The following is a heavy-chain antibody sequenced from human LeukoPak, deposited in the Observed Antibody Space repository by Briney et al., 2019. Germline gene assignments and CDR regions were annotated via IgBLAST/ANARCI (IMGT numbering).Heavy chain of an antibody. Sequence: GGSLRLSCAASGFGVSTNYMNWVRQAPGKGLEWVSVIYSGGSTYYAGSVKGRFTISRDTSKNTVLLQMNSLRVEDTAVYYCARDEGYGSGSFDIWGQGRMVTVSS. D-gene: IGHD3-10*01. CDR2: IYSGGST. CDR3: ARDEGYGSGSFDI. V-gene: IGHV3-53*01. J-gene: IGHJ3*02. CDR1: GFGVSTNY.